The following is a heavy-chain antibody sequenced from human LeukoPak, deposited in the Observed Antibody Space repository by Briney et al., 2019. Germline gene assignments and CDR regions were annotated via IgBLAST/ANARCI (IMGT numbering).Heavy chain of an antibody. D-gene: IGHD5-18*01. V-gene: IGHV4-34*01. Sequence: SETLSLTCAVYGGSFSGYYWSWIRQPPGKGLEWIGEINHSGSTNYNPSLKSRVTISVDTSKNQFSLKLSSVTAADTAVYHCARLGVQLWTRGWFDPWGQGTLVTVSS. CDR1: GGSFSGYY. CDR2: INHSGST. J-gene: IGHJ5*02. CDR3: ARLGVQLWTRGWFDP.